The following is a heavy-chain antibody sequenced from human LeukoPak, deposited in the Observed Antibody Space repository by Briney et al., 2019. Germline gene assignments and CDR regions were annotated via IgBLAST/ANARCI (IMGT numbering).Heavy chain of an antibody. CDR2: IYYSGST. Sequence: PSETLSLTCTVSGASVSSYYWSWIRQPPGKGLEWIGYIYYSGSTNYNPSLKSRITISVDTSKNQFSLRLSSVTAADTAVYFCAMGFWCEEYFQHWGQGSLVIVSS. CDR3: AMGFWCEEYFQH. CDR1: GASVSSYY. V-gene: IGHV4-59*02. J-gene: IGHJ1*01. D-gene: IGHD3-10*01.